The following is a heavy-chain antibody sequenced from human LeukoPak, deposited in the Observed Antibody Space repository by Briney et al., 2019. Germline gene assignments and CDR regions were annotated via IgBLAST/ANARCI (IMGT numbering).Heavy chain of an antibody. CDR3: ARSGDGLDYGDYYTFDY. CDR1: GYTFTSYG. Sequence: ASVKVSCKASGYTFTSYGINWVRQAPGQGLEWMGWISAYNGNTNYAQKLQGRVTMTTDTSTSTAYMELRSLRSDDTAVYYCARSGDGLDYGDYYTFDYWGQGTLVTVSS. V-gene: IGHV1-18*01. D-gene: IGHD4-17*01. J-gene: IGHJ4*02. CDR2: ISAYNGNT.